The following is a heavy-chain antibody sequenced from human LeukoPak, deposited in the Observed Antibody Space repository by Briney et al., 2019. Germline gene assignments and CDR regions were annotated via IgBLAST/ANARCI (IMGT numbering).Heavy chain of an antibody. D-gene: IGHD3-10*01. CDR2: ISWNSGSI. V-gene: IGHV3-9*01. Sequence: PGGSLRLSCAASGVTFDDYAMHWVRQAPGRGLEWVSGISWNSGSIGYADSVKGRFTISRDNAKNSLYLQMNSLRAEDTALYYCAKALKDYYGSGSAYWGQGTLVTVSS. J-gene: IGHJ4*02. CDR1: GVTFDDYA. CDR3: AKALKDYYGSGSAY.